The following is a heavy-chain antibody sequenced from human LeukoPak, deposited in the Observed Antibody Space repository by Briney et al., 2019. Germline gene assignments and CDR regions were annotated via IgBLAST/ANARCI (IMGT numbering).Heavy chain of an antibody. Sequence: PGGSLRLSCATSGFTFSNSPMFWVRQAPGKGLEYVSGISTNGVSTYYADSVKGRFTFSRDNSKNTLYLQMGSLSGEDMAVYYCARGNSGTPYWGQGTLVIVSS. V-gene: IGHV3-64*02. CDR2: ISTNGVST. CDR3: ARGNSGTPY. J-gene: IGHJ4*02. CDR1: GFTFSNSP. D-gene: IGHD1-26*01.